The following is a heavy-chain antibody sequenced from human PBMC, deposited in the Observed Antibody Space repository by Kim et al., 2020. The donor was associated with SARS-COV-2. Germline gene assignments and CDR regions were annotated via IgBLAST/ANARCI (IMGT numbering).Heavy chain of an antibody. CDR2: VYHSGST. Sequence: SETLSLTCTVSGGSISSSFNYWGWIRQPPGKGLEWIGRVYHSGSTYDSPSLKSRVTVSVDTSKNEFYLKVTSVTAADTAVYFCARLPHDSSGYVDSWGQGILVTVSS. CDR3: ARLPHDSSGYVDS. J-gene: IGHJ4*02. V-gene: IGHV4-39*01. CDR1: GGSISSSFNY. D-gene: IGHD3-22*01.